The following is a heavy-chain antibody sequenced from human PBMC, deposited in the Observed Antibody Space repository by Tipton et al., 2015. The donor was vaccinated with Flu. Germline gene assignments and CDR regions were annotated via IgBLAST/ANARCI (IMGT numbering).Heavy chain of an antibody. D-gene: IGHD3-10*01. V-gene: IGHV4-4*07. Sequence: TLSLTCTVSGGSISSYYWSWIRQPAGKGLEWIGRLYTSGSTNYNPSLKSRVTMSVDTSKNQFSLKLSSVTAADTAVYYCARTHGSGSYYGAFDPWGQGTLVPVSS. CDR2: LYTSGST. CDR1: GGSISSYY. CDR3: ARTHGSGSYYGAFDP. J-gene: IGHJ5*02.